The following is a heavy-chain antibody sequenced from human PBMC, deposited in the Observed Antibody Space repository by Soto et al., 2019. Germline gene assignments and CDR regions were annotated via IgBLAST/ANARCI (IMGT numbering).Heavy chain of an antibody. Sequence: SETLSLTCTVSGASIISAGYYFSCIRQHPGKGLELIGYIYSSGSTYYNPSLKSRVNISLDTSKNQFSLEVSSVTVADTAVYYCSRIIAAASNWFDPWGQGALVTVSS. CDR2: IYSSGST. J-gene: IGHJ5*02. CDR1: GASIISAGYY. CDR3: SRIIAAASNWFDP. D-gene: IGHD6-13*01. V-gene: IGHV4-31*03.